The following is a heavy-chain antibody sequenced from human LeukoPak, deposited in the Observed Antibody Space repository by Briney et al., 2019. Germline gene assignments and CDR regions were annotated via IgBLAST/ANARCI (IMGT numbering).Heavy chain of an antibody. CDR1: GFTFSSYW. D-gene: IGHD6-19*01. V-gene: IGHV3-74*01. CDR2: INSDGSST. J-gene: IGHJ6*03. CDR3: ARGDSSEAYYYYYMDV. Sequence: PGGSLRLSCAASGFTFSSYWMHWVRQAPGKGLVWVSRINSDGSSTSYADSVKGRFTISRDKAKNTLYLQMNSLRAEDTAVYYCARGDSSEAYYYYYMDVWGKGTTVTVSS.